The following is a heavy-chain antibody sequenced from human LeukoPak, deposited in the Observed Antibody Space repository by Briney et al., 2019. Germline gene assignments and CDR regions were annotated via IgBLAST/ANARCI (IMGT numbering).Heavy chain of an antibody. J-gene: IGHJ4*02. V-gene: IGHV3-15*01. CDR2: IKSKTDGGTT. CDR1: GFTFSNAW. Sequence: GGSLRLSCAASGFTFSNAWMSWVRQAPGKGLEWVGRIKSKTDGGTTDYAAPVKGRFTISRDDSKNTLYLQMNSLKTEDTAVYYCTTDRDSTRMALSCWGQGTLVTVSS. D-gene: IGHD2-15*01. CDR3: TTDRDSTRMALSC.